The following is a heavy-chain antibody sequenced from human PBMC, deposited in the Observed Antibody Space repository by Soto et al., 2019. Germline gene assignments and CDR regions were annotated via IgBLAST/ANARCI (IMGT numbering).Heavy chain of an antibody. J-gene: IGHJ6*02. V-gene: IGHV1-69*13. D-gene: IGHD5-18*01. Sequence: ASVKVSCKASGGTFSSYAISWVRQAPGQGLEWMGGIIPIFGTANYAQKFQGRVTITADESTSTAYMELSSLRSEDTAVYYCARDEYSYGYYESGYYGMDVWGQGTTVTVSS. CDR1: GGTFSSYA. CDR3: ARDEYSYGYYESGYYGMDV. CDR2: IIPIFGTA.